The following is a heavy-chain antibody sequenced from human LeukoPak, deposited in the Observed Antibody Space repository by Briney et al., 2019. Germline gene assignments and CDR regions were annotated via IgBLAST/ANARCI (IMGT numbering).Heavy chain of an antibody. Sequence: GGSLRLSCAASGFTFSSYAMHWVRQAPGKGLEWVAVISYDGSNKYYADSVKGRFTISRDNSKNTLYLQMNSLRAEDTAVYYCAKGYCSSTSCYTKVGYYYGMDVWGQGTTVTVSS. CDR3: AKGYCSSTSCYTKVGYYYGMDV. CDR2: ISYDGSNK. V-gene: IGHV3-30-3*01. D-gene: IGHD2-2*02. CDR1: GFTFSSYA. J-gene: IGHJ6*02.